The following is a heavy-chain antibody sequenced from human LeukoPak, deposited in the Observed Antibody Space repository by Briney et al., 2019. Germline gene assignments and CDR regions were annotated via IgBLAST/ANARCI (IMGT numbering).Heavy chain of an antibody. CDR2: IRNDGSTT. V-gene: IGHV3-74*01. J-gene: IGHJ4*02. CDR1: GFTFSTYW. Sequence: GRSLRLSCVASGFTFSTYWMHWVRQVPGKGPVWVSRIRNDGSTTDYADSVKGRFTISRDNAKNTLYLQMNSLRAEDAAVYYCAREQGYYSVPGYWGQGTQVTVSS. D-gene: IGHD3-22*01. CDR3: AREQGYYSVPGY.